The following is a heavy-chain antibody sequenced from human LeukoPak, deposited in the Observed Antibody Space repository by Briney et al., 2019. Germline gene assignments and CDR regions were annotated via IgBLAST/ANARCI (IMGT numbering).Heavy chain of an antibody. Sequence: GGSLRLSCAASGFTFSSYWMHWVRQAPGKGLVWVSRINSDGSSTSYADSVKGRFTISRDNAKNTLYLQMNSLRAEDTAVYYCARDTDGGWSYNAFDYWGQGTLVTVSS. CDR2: INSDGSST. J-gene: IGHJ4*02. V-gene: IGHV3-74*01. CDR3: ARDTDGGWSYNAFDY. CDR1: GFTFSSYW. D-gene: IGHD1-26*01.